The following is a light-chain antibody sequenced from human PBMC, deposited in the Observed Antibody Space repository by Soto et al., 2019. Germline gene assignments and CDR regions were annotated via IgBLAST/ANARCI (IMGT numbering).Light chain of an antibody. CDR1: QSVSSSY. Sequence: EIVLTQSPGTLSLSPGERATLSCRASQSVSSSYLAWYQQKPGQAPRLLIYGASSRATGIPDRFSGSGSGTDFTLTISRLEPEGFAVYYCQQYGSLRYTFGQGTKLEIK. CDR3: QQYGSLRYT. J-gene: IGKJ2*01. V-gene: IGKV3-20*01. CDR2: GAS.